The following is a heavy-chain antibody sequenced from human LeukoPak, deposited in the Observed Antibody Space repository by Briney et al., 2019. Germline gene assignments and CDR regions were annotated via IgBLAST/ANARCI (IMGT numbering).Heavy chain of an antibody. CDR1: GFTFDDXA. J-gene: IGHJ4*02. CDR3: AKGEWELRGIDY. D-gene: IGHD1-26*01. V-gene: IGHV3-9*01. CDR2: ISWNSGSI. Sequence: PXRSXXXXXXASGFTFDDXAXXXVRXAPGXGXXXXSGISWNSGSIGYADSVKGRFTISRDNAKNSLYLQMNSLRAEDTALYYCAKGEWELRGIDYWGQGTLVTVSS.